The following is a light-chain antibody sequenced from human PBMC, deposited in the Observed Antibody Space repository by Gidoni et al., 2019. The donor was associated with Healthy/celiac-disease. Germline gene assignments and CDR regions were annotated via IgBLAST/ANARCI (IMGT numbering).Light chain of an antibody. CDR2: GAS. V-gene: IGKV3-20*01. Sequence: EIVLTQSPGTLSLSPGERATLSCRASQSVSSSYLAWYQQKPGQAPRLLIYGASSRATGIPDRFSGSGYGTDFTLTISRLEPEDFAVYYCQKYGSPYTFGQGTKLEIK. CDR1: QSVSSSY. CDR3: QKYGSPYT. J-gene: IGKJ2*01.